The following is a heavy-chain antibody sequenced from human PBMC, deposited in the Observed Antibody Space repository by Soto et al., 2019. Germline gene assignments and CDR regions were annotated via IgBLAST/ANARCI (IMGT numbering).Heavy chain of an antibody. Sequence: RGGSLRLSCEASGFTFSSYAMSWVRQAPGKGLEWVSAISGSGGSTYYADSVKGRFTISRDNSTNTLYLQMNSLRAEDTAVYYCAKEGSVFSYYYGMDVWGQGTTVTVSS. J-gene: IGHJ6*02. CDR3: AKEGSVFSYYYGMDV. CDR1: GFTFSSYA. V-gene: IGHV3-23*01. CDR2: ISGSGGST.